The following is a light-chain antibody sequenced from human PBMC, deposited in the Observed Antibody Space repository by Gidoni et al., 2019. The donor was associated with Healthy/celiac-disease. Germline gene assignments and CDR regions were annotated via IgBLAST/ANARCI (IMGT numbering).Light chain of an antibody. CDR2: DAS. J-gene: IGKJ2*01. CDR1: QDISNY. V-gene: IGKV1-33*01. Sequence: DIQMTQSPSSLSASVGDRVTITCQASQDISNYLNWYQQKPVKAPKLLIYDASNLETGVPSRFSGSGSETDFTFTIISLQPEDIATYYCQQYDNLPRTFGQGTKLEIK. CDR3: QQYDNLPRT.